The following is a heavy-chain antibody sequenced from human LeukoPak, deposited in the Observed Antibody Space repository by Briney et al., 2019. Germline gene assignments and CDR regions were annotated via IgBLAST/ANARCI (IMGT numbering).Heavy chain of an antibody. D-gene: IGHD3-3*01. CDR3: AKEMYYDFWTDAFDI. CDR1: GFTFSSYG. Sequence: PGGSLRLSCAASGFTFSSYGMHWVRQAPGKGLEWVAFIRYDGSNKYYADSVKGRFTISRDNSKNTLYLQMNSLRAEDTAVYCCAKEMYYDFWTDAFDIWGQGTMVTVSS. CDR2: IRYDGSNK. J-gene: IGHJ3*02. V-gene: IGHV3-30*02.